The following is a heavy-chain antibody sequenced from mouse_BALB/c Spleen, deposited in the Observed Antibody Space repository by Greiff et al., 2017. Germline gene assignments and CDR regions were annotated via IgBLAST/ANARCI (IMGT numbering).Heavy chain of an antibody. Sequence: DVKLVESGGGLVKPGGSLKLSCAASGFTFSSYTMSWVRQTPEKRLEWVATINSGGSYTYYPDSVKGRFTISRDNAKNTLYLQMSSLKSEDTAMYYCTRGELGNAMDYWGQGTSVTVSS. V-gene: IGHV5-6-4*01. J-gene: IGHJ4*01. CDR1: GFTFSSYT. CDR3: TRGELGNAMDY. CDR2: INSGGSYT. D-gene: IGHD4-1*01.